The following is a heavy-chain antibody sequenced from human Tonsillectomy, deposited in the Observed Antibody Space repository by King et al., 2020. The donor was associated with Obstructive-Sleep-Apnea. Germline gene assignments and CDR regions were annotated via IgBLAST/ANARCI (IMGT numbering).Heavy chain of an antibody. V-gene: IGHV3-66*01. CDR3: ARAPFIWTDYDQSWYFDL. CDR1: GFNVSSNY. Sequence: DVQLVESGGGLVQPEGSVRLSCASSGFNVSSNYRSWVRQAPGKGLEWVSVIYSGGTTYYADSVKGRFTISRANSKNTLHLQMNSLRAEDTALYYCARAPFIWTDYDQSWYFDLWGRGTQVTVSS. CDR2: IYSGGTT. J-gene: IGHJ2*01. D-gene: IGHD3/OR15-3a*01.